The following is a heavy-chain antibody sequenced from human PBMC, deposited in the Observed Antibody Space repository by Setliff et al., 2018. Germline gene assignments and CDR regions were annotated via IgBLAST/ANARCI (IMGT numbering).Heavy chain of an antibody. CDR1: GFTFSSYW. Sequence: GGSLRLSCAASGFTFSSYWMSWVRQAPGKGLEWVANIKQDGSEKYYADSVKGRFTISRDNAKNSLYLQMNSLRAEDTALYYCARAGDRGWYGGGIDYWGQGILVTVS. V-gene: IGHV3-7*03. CDR3: ARAGDRGWYGGGIDY. CDR2: IKQDGSEK. J-gene: IGHJ4*02. D-gene: IGHD6-19*01.